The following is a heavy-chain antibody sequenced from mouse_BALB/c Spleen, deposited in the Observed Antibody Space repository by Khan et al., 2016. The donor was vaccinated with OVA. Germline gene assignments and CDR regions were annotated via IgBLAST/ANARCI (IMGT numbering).Heavy chain of an antibody. Sequence: EVQLQESGPGLVKPSQSLSLTCTVTGYSITSDYSWNWIRQFPGNRLEWMGYISYSGSTSYTPSLKSRISITRDTSKNQFFLQVNSVTAEDTATYYCARGRGYWGQGNLVTVSA. CDR1: GYSITSDYS. V-gene: IGHV3-2*02. J-gene: IGHJ3*02. CDR3: ARGRGY. CDR2: ISYSGST. D-gene: IGHD3-3*01.